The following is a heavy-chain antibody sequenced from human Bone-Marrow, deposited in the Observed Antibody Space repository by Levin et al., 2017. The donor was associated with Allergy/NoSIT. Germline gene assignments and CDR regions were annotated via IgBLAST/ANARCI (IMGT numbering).Heavy chain of an antibody. CDR2: IYPSDSDT. CDR3: AKSSRVAMRFDAFDI. Sequence: PGGSLRLSCKGSGYSFTSXWIGXLXXXXXKGLEWMGIIYPSDSDTRYNPSFQGQVTISADKSISTAYLQWSSLKASDTAMYYCAKSSRVAMRFDAFDIWGQGTMVTVSS. D-gene: IGHD2-15*01. V-gene: IGHV5-51*01. CDR1: GYSFTSXW. J-gene: IGHJ3*02.